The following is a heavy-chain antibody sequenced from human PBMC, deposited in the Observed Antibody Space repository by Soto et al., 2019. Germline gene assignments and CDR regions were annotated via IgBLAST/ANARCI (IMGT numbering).Heavy chain of an antibody. CDR3: ASDPVIEYSYGSRGSLEI. V-gene: IGHV4-4*02. Sequence: QVQLRESGPGLVKPSGTLSLTCAVSGASISSSHWWSWVRQSPGKGLEWIGEVYHSGSTNYNPSFKSRVTGSVATSKNQFYLTLKYVTAADTALYYCASDPVIEYSYGSRGSLEIWGQGTVVTVSS. CDR2: VYHSGST. CDR1: GASISSSHW. J-gene: IGHJ3*02. D-gene: IGHD2-21*01.